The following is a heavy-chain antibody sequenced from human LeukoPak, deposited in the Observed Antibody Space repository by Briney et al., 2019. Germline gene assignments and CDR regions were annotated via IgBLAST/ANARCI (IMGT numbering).Heavy chain of an antibody. V-gene: IGHV4-30-4*01. CDR3: ARDRNYYGSGSSGMDV. CDR2: IYYSGST. D-gene: IGHD3-10*01. CDR1: GGSISSGDYY. J-gene: IGHJ6*04. Sequence: SQTLSLTCTVSGGSISSGDYYWSWIRQPPGKSLEWIGYIYYSGSTYYNPSLKSRVTISVDTSKNQFSLKLSSVTAADTAVYYCARDRNYYGSGSSGMDVWGRGTTVTVSS.